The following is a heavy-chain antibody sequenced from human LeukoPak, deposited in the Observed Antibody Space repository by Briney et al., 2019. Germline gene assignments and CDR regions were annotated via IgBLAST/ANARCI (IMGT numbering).Heavy chain of an antibody. Sequence: GGSLRLSCAASGFIFRDYGIHWVRQAPGKGLEWVAIIWYDGSDEFYADSVKGRFTISRDKHKNTLYLLMNNLRAEDTGVYYCPKEGLVPAADDCSKFYYMDVWGKGTTVTVSS. CDR2: IWYDGSDE. V-gene: IGHV3-33*03. CDR1: GFIFRDYG. D-gene: IGHD2-2*01. CDR3: PKEGLVPAADDCSKFYYMDV. J-gene: IGHJ6*03.